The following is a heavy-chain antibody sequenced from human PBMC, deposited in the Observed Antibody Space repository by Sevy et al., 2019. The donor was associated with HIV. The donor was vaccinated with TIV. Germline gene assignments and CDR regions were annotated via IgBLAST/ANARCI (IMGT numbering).Heavy chain of an antibody. D-gene: IGHD2-8*01. J-gene: IGHJ4*02. Sequence: GGSLRLSCAASGFTFSKYSMSWVRQPPGKGLDWFSTLSFGCGEINYEDSVKGRFTISRDNSKSSVYLQMNNLRPEDTAVYYCAREGCTKPHDYWGQGTLVTVSS. CDR1: GFTFSKYS. CDR3: AREGCTKPHDY. V-gene: IGHV3-23*01. CDR2: LSFGCGEI.